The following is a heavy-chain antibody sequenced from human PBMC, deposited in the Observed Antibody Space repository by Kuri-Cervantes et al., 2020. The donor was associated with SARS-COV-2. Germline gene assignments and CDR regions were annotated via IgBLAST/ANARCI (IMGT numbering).Heavy chain of an antibody. J-gene: IGHJ4*02. CDR1: GYSFTSYW. CDR3: ARQKFHYYDSSGYQGATDY. CDR2: IYPGDSDT. Sequence: GGSLRLSCKGSGYSFTSYWIGWVRQMPGRGLEWMGIIYPGDSDTRYNPSFQGQVTISADKSISTAYLQWSSLKASDTAMYYCARQKFHYYDSSGYQGATDYWGQGTLVTVSS. V-gene: IGHV5-51*01. D-gene: IGHD3-22*01.